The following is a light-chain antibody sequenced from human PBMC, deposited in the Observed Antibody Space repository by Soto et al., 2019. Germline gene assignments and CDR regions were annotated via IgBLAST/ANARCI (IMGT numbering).Light chain of an antibody. J-gene: IGLJ1*01. CDR2: ENN. Sequence: QPVLTQPTSASGTPGQRVTISCSGSTSNIGSRTVNWYQHLPGTAPKLLIYENNQRPSGVPDRFSGSKSGTSASLAISGLQSEDEGDYYCAAWDDRLNGYVFGTGTKLTVL. V-gene: IGLV1-44*01. CDR1: TSNIGSRT. CDR3: AAWDDRLNGYV.